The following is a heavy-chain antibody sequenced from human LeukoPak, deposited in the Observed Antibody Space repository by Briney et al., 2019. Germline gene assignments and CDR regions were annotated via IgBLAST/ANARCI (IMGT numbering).Heavy chain of an antibody. Sequence: PGGSLRLSCAASGFTVSSNYMSWVRQAPGKGLEWVSVIYSGGSTYYSDSVKGRFTISRDNAKSTLYLQMNSLRAEDTVVYYCARELRPWGQGTLVTVSS. V-gene: IGHV3-53*01. CDR2: IYSGGST. D-gene: IGHD4-17*01. J-gene: IGHJ5*02. CDR3: ARELRP. CDR1: GFTVSSNY.